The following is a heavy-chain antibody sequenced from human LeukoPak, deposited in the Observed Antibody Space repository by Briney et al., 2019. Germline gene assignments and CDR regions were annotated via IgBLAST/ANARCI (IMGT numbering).Heavy chain of an antibody. Sequence: GASVKVSCKASGGTFSSYAISWVRQAPGQGLEWMGRIIPILGIANYAQKFQGRVTITADKSTSTAYMELSSLRSEDTAVYYCAASPDYYYYGMDVWGQGTTVTVSS. CDR2: IIPILGIA. CDR1: GGTFSSYA. CDR3: AASPDYYYYGMDV. J-gene: IGHJ6*02. V-gene: IGHV1-69*04.